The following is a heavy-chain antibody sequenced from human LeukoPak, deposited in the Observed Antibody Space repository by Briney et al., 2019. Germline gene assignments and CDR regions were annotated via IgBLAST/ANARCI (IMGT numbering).Heavy chain of an antibody. D-gene: IGHD5-24*01. J-gene: IGHJ6*03. Sequence: ASVKVSCKASGYTFTSYAMNWVRQAPGQGLEWMGWINTNTGNPTYAQGFTGRFVFSLDTSVSTAYLQISSLKAEDTAVYYCARDGDGYNTFYYYYYYMDVWGKGTTVTVSS. CDR1: GYTFTSYA. V-gene: IGHV7-4-1*02. CDR3: ARDGDGYNTFYYYYYYMDV. CDR2: INTNTGNP.